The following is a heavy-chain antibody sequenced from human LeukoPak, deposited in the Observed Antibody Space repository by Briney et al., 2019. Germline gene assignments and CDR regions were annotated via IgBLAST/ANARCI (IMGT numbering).Heavy chain of an antibody. Sequence: GGSLRLSCAASGFTFSTYSMNWVRQAPGKGLGWVSSISSSSSYIYYADSVEGRFTISRDNAKNSLFLQMNSLRAEDTAVYYCARAAQYYDSSGYYHWGQGTLVTVSS. CDR2: ISSSSSYI. CDR3: ARAAQYYDSSGYYH. V-gene: IGHV3-21*01. D-gene: IGHD3-22*01. CDR1: GFTFSTYS. J-gene: IGHJ5*02.